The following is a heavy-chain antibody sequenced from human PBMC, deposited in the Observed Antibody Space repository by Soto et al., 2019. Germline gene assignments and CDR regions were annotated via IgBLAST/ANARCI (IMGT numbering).Heavy chain of an antibody. CDR1: GDTFTNFG. V-gene: IGHV1-18*01. Sequence: HLVQSGPEVKKPGASITVSCKTSGDTFTNFGLSWVRQAPGQGLEWMGWIATYNSNRNYAQKFQGRLTLTTDTSTCTAYMELKNLGDDDTAVYYCARVVRGVVNWFDPWGQGTLVTVSS. J-gene: IGHJ5*02. D-gene: IGHD3-10*01. CDR3: ARVVRGVVNWFDP. CDR2: IATYNSNR.